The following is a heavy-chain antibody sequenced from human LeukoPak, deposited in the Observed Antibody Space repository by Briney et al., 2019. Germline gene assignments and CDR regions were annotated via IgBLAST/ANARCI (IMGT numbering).Heavy chain of an antibody. CDR2: MNPNSGNT. V-gene: IGHV1-8*01. CDR1: GYTFTSYD. Sequence: ASVKVSCKASGYTFTSYDINWVRQATGQGLEWMGWMNPNSGNTGYAQKFQGRVTMTRNTSISTAYMELSSLRSEDTAVYYCARATGIAAVGADDAFDIWGQGTMVTVSS. J-gene: IGHJ3*02. CDR3: ARATGIAAVGADDAFDI. D-gene: IGHD6-13*01.